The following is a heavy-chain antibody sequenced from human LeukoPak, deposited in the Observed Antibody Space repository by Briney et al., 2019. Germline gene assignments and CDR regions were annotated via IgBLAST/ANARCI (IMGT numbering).Heavy chain of an antibody. V-gene: IGHV3-73*01. CDR1: GFTFSGSA. Sequence: GGSLRLSCAASGFTFSGSAMHWVREASGKGLVWFGRIRGKANSYATVYAASVKGRFTISRDDLKDTAYLQMNSLKTEDTAVYYCTRHGDYGDSPADFDYWGQGTLVTVSS. CDR3: TRHGDYGDSPADFDY. CDR2: IRGKANSYAT. J-gene: IGHJ4*02. D-gene: IGHD4-17*01.